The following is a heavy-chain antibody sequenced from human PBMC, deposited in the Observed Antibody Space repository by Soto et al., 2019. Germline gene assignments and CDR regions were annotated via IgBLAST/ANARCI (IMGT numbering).Heavy chain of an antibody. Sequence: HPGGSLRLSCAASGFAFNSYEMDWVRQAPGKGLEWVANIKSGGNTKFYVDSVKGRFTISRDDAKNSLYLDMNSLGAEDTAVYYCVKEKSVMYSGYDAFDVWGQGTMVTV. CDR3: VKEKSVMYSGYDAFDV. D-gene: IGHD5-12*01. V-gene: IGHV3-48*03. J-gene: IGHJ3*01. CDR2: IKSGGNTK. CDR1: GFAFNSYE.